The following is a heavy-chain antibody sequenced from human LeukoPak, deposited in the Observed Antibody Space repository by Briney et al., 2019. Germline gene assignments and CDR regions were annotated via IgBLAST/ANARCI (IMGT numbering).Heavy chain of an antibody. Sequence: ASVKVSCKASGYTFTGYYMHWVRQAPGQGLEWMGWINPNSGGTNYAQKFQGRVTMTRDTSISTAYMELSRLRSDDTAVYYCARDIRDNSDIVVVPAAPDMDVWGKGTTVTVSS. D-gene: IGHD2-2*01. CDR2: INPNSGGT. V-gene: IGHV1-2*02. J-gene: IGHJ6*03. CDR3: ARDIRDNSDIVVVPAAPDMDV. CDR1: GYTFTGYY.